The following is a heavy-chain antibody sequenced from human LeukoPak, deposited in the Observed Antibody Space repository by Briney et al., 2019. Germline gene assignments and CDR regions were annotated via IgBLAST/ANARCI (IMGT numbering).Heavy chain of an antibody. CDR3: ARAPHYYYDSSGYLVY. J-gene: IGHJ4*02. Sequence: GGSLRLSCAACGCTFSSYWMHWVRQAPGKGLVWVSRINSDGSSTSYADSVKGRFTISRDNAKNTLYLQMNSLRAEDTAVYYCARAPHYYYDSSGYLVYWGQGTLVTVSS. CDR2: INSDGSST. V-gene: IGHV3-74*01. CDR1: GCTFSSYW. D-gene: IGHD3-22*01.